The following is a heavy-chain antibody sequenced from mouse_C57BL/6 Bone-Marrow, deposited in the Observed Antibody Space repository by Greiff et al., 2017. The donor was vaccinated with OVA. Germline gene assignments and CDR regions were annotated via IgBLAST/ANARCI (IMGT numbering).Heavy chain of an antibody. CDR2: IYPGSGNT. Sequence: QVQLQQSGAELVRPGASVKLSCKASGYTFTDYYINWVKQRPGQGLEWIARIYPGSGNTYYNEKFKGKATLTAEKSSSTAYMQLSSLTSEDSAVYFCARRSWEEAWFAYWGQGTLVTVSA. J-gene: IGHJ3*01. V-gene: IGHV1-76*01. D-gene: IGHD4-1*01. CDR3: ARRSWEEAWFAY. CDR1: GYTFTDYY.